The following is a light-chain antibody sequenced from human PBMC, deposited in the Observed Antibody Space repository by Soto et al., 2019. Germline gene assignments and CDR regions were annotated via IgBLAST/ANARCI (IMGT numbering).Light chain of an antibody. Sequence: EIVLTQSPGTLSLSPGERATLSCRASQSVSSRSLAWYQQKPGQAPRLLIYGASSRATGIPDRFSGSGSGTDFTLTISRLEPEDFAVFYCQQYGSSPRTFGQGTKVE. CDR3: QQYGSSPRT. J-gene: IGKJ1*01. CDR2: GAS. CDR1: QSVSSRS. V-gene: IGKV3-20*01.